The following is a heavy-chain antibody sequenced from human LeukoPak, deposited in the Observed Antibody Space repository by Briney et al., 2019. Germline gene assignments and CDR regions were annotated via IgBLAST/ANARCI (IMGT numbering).Heavy chain of an antibody. J-gene: IGHJ5*02. CDR2: ICNSGGT. CDR1: GDSISTYY. D-gene: IGHD6-19*01. V-gene: IGHV4-4*09. Sequence: PSETLSLTCTVSGDSISTYYWSWIRQPPGKGLEWIGCICNSGGTNYNPSLKSRVTISVDTSKNQFSLNLSSVTAADTAVYYCAKTGRPDNSGWYRWFDPWGQGTLVTVSS. CDR3: AKTGRPDNSGWYRWFDP.